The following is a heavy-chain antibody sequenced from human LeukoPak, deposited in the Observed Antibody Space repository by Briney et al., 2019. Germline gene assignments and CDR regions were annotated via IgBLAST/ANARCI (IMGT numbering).Heavy chain of an antibody. V-gene: IGHV3-48*02. J-gene: IGHJ5*02. CDR2: ISSSSSNT. Sequence: PGGSLRLSCAASGFTFSSYSMNWVRQAPGKGLEWVSYISSSSSNTYYADSGKGRFTISRDNAKNSLYLQMNSLRDEDTAVYYCARGRPDRSITIFGVVASPNGFDPWGQGTLVIVSS. D-gene: IGHD3-3*01. CDR1: GFTFSSYS. CDR3: ARGRPDRSITIFGVVASPNGFDP.